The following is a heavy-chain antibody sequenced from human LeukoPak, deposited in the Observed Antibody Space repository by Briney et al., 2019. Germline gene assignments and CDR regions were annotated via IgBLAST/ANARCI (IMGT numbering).Heavy chain of an antibody. Sequence: GGSLRLSCAASGFTFSSYAMSWVRQAPGKGLEWVSTMSTNGVATYYADSVKGRFTISRDNSKNTLYLQMNSLRADDTAVYYCAKSLRGTRSYYYYYMDVWGKGTKVTVSS. CDR1: GFTFSSYA. J-gene: IGHJ6*03. CDR2: MSTNGVAT. D-gene: IGHD3-16*01. V-gene: IGHV3-23*01. CDR3: AKSLRGTRSYYYYYMDV.